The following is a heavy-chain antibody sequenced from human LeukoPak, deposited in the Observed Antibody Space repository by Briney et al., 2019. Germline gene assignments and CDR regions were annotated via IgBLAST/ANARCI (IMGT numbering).Heavy chain of an antibody. V-gene: IGHV4-30-4*01. J-gene: IGHJ5*02. Sequence: SETLSLTCVVSGGSINNNKWWSWVRQPPGKGLEWIGYFCYSGSTYHNPSLNRRVTISGDASKNQFSLKLSSVTAADTAVYYCARGFSVTAAANNWFDPWGQGTLVTVSS. CDR3: ARGFSVTAAANNWFDP. D-gene: IGHD4-17*01. CDR1: GGSINNNKW. CDR2: FCYSGST.